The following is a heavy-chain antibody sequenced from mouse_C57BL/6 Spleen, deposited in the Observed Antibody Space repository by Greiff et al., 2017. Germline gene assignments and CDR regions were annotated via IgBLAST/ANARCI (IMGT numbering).Heavy chain of an antibody. Sequence: QVQLQQSGAELVRPGASVTLSCKASGYTFTDYEMHWVKQTPVHGLEWIGAIDPETGGTAYNQKFKGKAILTADKSSSTAYMELRSLTSEDSAVYYCTRDYGNDAMDYWGQGTSVTVSS. CDR3: TRDYGNDAMDY. J-gene: IGHJ4*01. V-gene: IGHV1-15*01. CDR2: IDPETGGT. CDR1: GYTFTDYE. D-gene: IGHD2-1*01.